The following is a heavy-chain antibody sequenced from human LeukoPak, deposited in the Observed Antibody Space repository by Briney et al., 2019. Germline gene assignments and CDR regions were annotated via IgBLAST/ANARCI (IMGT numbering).Heavy chain of an antibody. J-gene: IGHJ4*02. D-gene: IGHD3-10*01. CDR3: ARVNTMVRGVIGIDY. CDR1: GGSFSGYY. Sequence: PSETLSLTCAVYGGSFSGYYWSWIRQPPGKGLEWIGEINHSGSTNYNPSLKSRVTISVDTSKNQFSLKLSSVTAADTAVCYCARVNTMVRGVIGIDYWGQGTLVTVSS. CDR2: INHSGST. V-gene: IGHV4-34*01.